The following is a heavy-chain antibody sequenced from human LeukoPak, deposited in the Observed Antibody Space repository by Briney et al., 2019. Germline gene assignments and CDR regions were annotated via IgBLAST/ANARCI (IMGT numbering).Heavy chain of an antibody. CDR2: ISGSGGST. V-gene: IGHV3-23*01. CDR3: AKDRVPNYYYDGSGYYYFDY. CDR1: GVTFSSYA. Sequence: TGGSLRLSCAASGVTFSSYAMRWVRQAPGKGLEWVSAISGSGGSTYYADSVKGRFTISRDNSKNTLYLQMNSLRAEDTAVYYCAKDRVPNYYYDGSGYYYFDYWGQGTLVTVSS. D-gene: IGHD3-22*01. J-gene: IGHJ4*02.